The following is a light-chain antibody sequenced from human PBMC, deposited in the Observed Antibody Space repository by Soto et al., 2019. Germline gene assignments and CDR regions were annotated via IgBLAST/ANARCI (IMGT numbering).Light chain of an antibody. V-gene: IGKV3-15*01. CDR3: QQYQNWPFYT. Sequence: EIVMTQSPATLSVFPGERATLSCRASQRISSNLAWYQQRPGQAPRLLIYGASTRATGISARLSGSGSGTEFTLTISSLQSEDFAVYYCQQYQNWPFYTFRQGTKVDIK. CDR1: QRISSN. CDR2: GAS. J-gene: IGKJ2*01.